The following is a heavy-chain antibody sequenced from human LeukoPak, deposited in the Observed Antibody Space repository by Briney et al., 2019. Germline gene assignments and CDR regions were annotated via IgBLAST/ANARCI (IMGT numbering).Heavy chain of an antibody. D-gene: IGHD4-11*01. Sequence: GRSLRLSCAASGFTFSSYGMHWVRQAPGKGLEWVADISYDGSNKYYADSVKGRFTISRDNSKNTLYVQMNSLRDEDTAVYYCAKEGRPPGTDNYSNWLFDDYWGQGTLVTVSS. CDR1: GFTFSSYG. CDR2: ISYDGSNK. V-gene: IGHV3-30*18. CDR3: AKEGRPPGTDNYSNWLFDDY. J-gene: IGHJ4*02.